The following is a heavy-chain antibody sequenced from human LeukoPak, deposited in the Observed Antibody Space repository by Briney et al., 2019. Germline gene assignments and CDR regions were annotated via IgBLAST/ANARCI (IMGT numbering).Heavy chain of an antibody. Sequence: SQTLSLTCTVSGGSISSGGYSWSWIRQHPGKGLEWIGYIYYSGSTNYNPSLKSRVTISVDTSKNQFSLKLSSVTAADTAVYYCATLRGDNWFDPWGQGTLVPSPQ. CDR3: ATLRGDNWFDP. V-gene: IGHV4-31*03. CDR2: IYYSGST. CDR1: GGSISSGGYS. J-gene: IGHJ5*02.